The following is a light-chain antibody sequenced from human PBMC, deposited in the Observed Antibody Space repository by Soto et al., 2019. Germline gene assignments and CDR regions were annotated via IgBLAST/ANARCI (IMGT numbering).Light chain of an antibody. CDR2: GAS. J-gene: IGKJ2*01. CDR3: QQYVSSPLYT. CDR1: QSISSSY. Sequence: EIVLTQSPGTLSLSPGERATLSCRASQSISSSYLAWYQQKPGQAPRLLIYGASSRASGIPDRFSGSGSGTDFTLTIRRLEPEDCAVYYCQQYVSSPLYTFGQGTKLEIK. V-gene: IGKV3-20*01.